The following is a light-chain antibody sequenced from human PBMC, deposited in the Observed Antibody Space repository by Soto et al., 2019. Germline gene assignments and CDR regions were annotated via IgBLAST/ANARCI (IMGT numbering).Light chain of an antibody. Sequence: EIVLTQSPATLSLSPGETATLSCRASQSVRNYLAWYQQKPGQAPRLLIYDASNRATGIPARFSGTGSETDFTLTISSLEPEDFAVYYCHQRQSWPRTFGQGTKVDI. CDR3: HQRQSWPRT. V-gene: IGKV3-11*01. CDR2: DAS. J-gene: IGKJ1*01. CDR1: QSVRNY.